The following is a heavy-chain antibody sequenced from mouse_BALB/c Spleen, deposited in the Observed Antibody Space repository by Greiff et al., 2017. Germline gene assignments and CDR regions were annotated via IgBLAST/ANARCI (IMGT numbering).Heavy chain of an antibody. Sequence: EVQLQESGAELVKPGASVKLSCTASGFNIKDTYMHWVKQRPEQGLEWIGRIDPANGNTKYDPKFQGKATIPADTSSNTAYLQLSSLTSEDTAVYYCAFHYYGYWYFDVWGAGTTVTVSS. V-gene: IGHV14-3*02. CDR3: AFHYYGYWYFDV. J-gene: IGHJ1*01. CDR1: GFNIKDTY. CDR2: IDPANGNT. D-gene: IGHD1-2*01.